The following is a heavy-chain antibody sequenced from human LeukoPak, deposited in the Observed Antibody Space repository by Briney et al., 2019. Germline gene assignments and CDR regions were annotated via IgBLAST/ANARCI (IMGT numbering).Heavy chain of an antibody. CDR2: ISAYNGNT. V-gene: IGHV1-18*01. Sequence: ASVKVSCKASGYTFTSYGISWVRQAPGQGLEWMGWISAYNGNTNYAQKLQGRVTMTTDTSTSTAYMELRSLRSDDTAVYYCARDTISFVVVPAANDAFDIWGQGTMVTVSS. D-gene: IGHD2-2*01. J-gene: IGHJ3*02. CDR3: ARDTISFVVVPAANDAFDI. CDR1: GYTFTSYG.